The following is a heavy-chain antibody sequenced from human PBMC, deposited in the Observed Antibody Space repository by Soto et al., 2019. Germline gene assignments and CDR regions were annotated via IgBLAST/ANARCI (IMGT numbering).Heavy chain of an antibody. Sequence: QVQLVESGGGVVQPGRSLRLSCAASGFTFSSYGMHWVRQAPGKGLEWVAVISYDGSNKYYADSVKGRFTISRDNSKNTLYLQMNSLRAADTAVYYCAKHPFYDSPRGAFDLWGQGTMVTVSS. V-gene: IGHV3-30*18. CDR2: ISYDGSNK. CDR3: AKHPFYDSPRGAFDL. D-gene: IGHD3-22*01. CDR1: GFTFSSYG. J-gene: IGHJ3*01.